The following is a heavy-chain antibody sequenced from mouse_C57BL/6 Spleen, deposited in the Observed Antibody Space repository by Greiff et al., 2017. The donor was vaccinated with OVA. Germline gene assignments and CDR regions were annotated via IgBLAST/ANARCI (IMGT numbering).Heavy chain of an antibody. CDR1: GFTFSNYW. V-gene: IGHV6-3*01. CDR3: TGWIDYYAMDY. J-gene: IGHJ4*01. CDR2: IRLKSDNYAT. Sequence: EVQLVESGGGLVQPGGSMKLSCVASGFTFSNYWMNWVRQSPEKGLEWVAQIRLKSDNYATHYAESVKGRFTISRDDSKSSVYLQMNNLRAEDTGIYYCTGWIDYYAMDYWGQGTSVTVSS.